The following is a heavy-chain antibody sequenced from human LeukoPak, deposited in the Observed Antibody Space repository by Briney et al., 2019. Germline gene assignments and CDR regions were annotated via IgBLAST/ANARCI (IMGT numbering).Heavy chain of an antibody. CDR3: ARGAEAEYPYGSGSSTDN. J-gene: IGHJ4*02. V-gene: IGHV3-66*01. CDR2: IYSGGST. CDR1: GFTVSSNY. Sequence: GGSLRLSCAASGFTVSSNYMSWVRQAPGKGLEWVSAIYSGGSTYYEDSVKGRFTISRDNSKNTLYLQMSSLRAEDTAVYYCARGAEAEYPYGSGSSTDNWGQGTLVTVSS. D-gene: IGHD3-10*01.